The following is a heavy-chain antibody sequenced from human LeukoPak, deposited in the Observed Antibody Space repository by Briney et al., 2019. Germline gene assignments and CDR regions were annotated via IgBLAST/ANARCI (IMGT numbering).Heavy chain of an antibody. V-gene: IGHV3-33*01. D-gene: IGHD3-3*01. J-gene: IGHJ6*02. CDR3: ARDLSYDFWTPYYYYGMDV. CDR1: GFTFSSYG. Sequence: QSGGSLRLSCAASGFTFSSYGMHWVRQAPGKGLEWVAVIWYDGSNKYYADSVKGRFTISRDDSKNTLYLQMNSLRAEDTAVYYCARDLSYDFWTPYYYYGMDVRGQGTTVTVSS. CDR2: IWYDGSNK.